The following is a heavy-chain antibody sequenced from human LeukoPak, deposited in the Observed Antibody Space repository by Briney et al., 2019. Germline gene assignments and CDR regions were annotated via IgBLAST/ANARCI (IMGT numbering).Heavy chain of an antibody. Sequence: GGSLRLSCAASGFTFSSYAMSWVRQAPGKGLEWVSVISGSGRSTYYAVSVKGRFTISRDNSKNTLYLQMNSLRAEDTAVYYCAKSQFHLGASDHWGQGTLVTVSS. CDR1: GFTFSSYA. V-gene: IGHV3-23*01. D-gene: IGHD1-26*01. CDR3: AKSQFHLGASDH. J-gene: IGHJ5*02. CDR2: ISGSGRST.